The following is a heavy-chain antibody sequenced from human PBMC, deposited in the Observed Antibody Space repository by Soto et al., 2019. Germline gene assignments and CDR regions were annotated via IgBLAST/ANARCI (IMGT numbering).Heavy chain of an antibody. D-gene: IGHD3-22*01. CDR1: GGSFSGYY. CDR2: INHSGST. V-gene: IGHV4-34*01. CDR3: ARGARGYYDSSGYYNWFDP. J-gene: IGHJ5*02. Sequence: KPSETLSLTCAVYGGSFSGYYWSWIRQPPGKGLEWIGEINHSGSTNYNPSLKSRVTISVDTSKNQFSLKLSSVTAADTAVYYCARGARGYYDSSGYYNWFDPWGQGTLVTVSS.